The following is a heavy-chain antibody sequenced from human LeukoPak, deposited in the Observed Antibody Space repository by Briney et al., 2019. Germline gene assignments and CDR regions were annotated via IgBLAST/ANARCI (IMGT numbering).Heavy chain of an antibody. CDR1: GGSFSGYH. J-gene: IGHJ4*02. CDR2: INHRGST. V-gene: IGHV4-34*01. Sequence: SETLSLTCAVYGGSFSGYHWSWIRQPPGKGLEWIGEINHRGSTNYNPSLKSRVTISVDTSKNQFSLKLSSVTAADTAVYYCARELYYYGSDHFDYWGQGTLVTVSS. CDR3: ARELYYYGSDHFDY. D-gene: IGHD3-10*01.